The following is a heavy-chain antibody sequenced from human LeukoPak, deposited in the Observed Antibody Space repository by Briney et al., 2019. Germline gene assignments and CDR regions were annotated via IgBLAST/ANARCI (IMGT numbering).Heavy chain of an antibody. Sequence: PGGSLRLSCAASGFTFSSYAMHWVRQAPGKGLEWVAVISYDGSNKYYADSVKGRFTISRDNSKNTLYLQMNSLRAEDTAVYYCARDDCSSTSCYSVNWFDPWGQGTLVTVSS. CDR2: ISYDGSNK. CDR3: ARDDCSSTSCYSVNWFDP. V-gene: IGHV3-30-3*01. D-gene: IGHD2-2*01. J-gene: IGHJ5*02. CDR1: GFTFSSYA.